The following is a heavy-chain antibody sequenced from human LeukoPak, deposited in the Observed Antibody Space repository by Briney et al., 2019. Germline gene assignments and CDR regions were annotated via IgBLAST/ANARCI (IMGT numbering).Heavy chain of an antibody. CDR2: INHSGST. D-gene: IGHD3-10*01. V-gene: IGHV4-34*01. CDR3: ARLPYYYGSGSVHFDY. Sequence: GSLRLSCAASGFTFSSHWMSWIRQPPGKGLEWIGEINHSGSTYYNPSLKSRVTISVDTSKNQFSLKLSSVTAADTAVYYCARLPYYYGSGSVHFDYWGQGTLVTVSS. J-gene: IGHJ4*02. CDR1: GFTFSSHW.